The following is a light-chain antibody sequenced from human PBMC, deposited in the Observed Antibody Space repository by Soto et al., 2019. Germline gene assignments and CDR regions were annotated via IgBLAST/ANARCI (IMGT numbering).Light chain of an antibody. Sequence: EIVLTQSPATLSLSPGERATLSCRASQSVSSYLAWYQQKPGQAPRLLIYDASNRATGIPARFSGSGSGTDFTLTISSLEPEGVAGYYCQQRSNWPLITFGQGTRLEIK. CDR3: QQRSNWPLIT. J-gene: IGKJ5*01. V-gene: IGKV3-11*01. CDR2: DAS. CDR1: QSVSSY.